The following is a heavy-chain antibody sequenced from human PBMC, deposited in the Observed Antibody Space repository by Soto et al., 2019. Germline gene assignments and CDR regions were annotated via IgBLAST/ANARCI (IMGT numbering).Heavy chain of an antibody. D-gene: IGHD4-4*01. CDR3: ARDPPDFHSAFDS. CDR1: GDSVSNNRAS. V-gene: IGHV6-1*01. Sequence: PWQTLSLTCAISGDSVSNNRASWNLIRQSPSRGLEWLGRTYYRSKWISDYSPSVKSRITINSDASKNQFSLQLNSVTPGDTAIYYCARDPPDFHSAFDSWGQGTLVTVSS. CDR2: TYYRSKWIS. J-gene: IGHJ4*02.